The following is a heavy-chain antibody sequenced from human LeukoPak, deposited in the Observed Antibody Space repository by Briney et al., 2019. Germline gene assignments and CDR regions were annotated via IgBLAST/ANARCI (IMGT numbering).Heavy chain of an antibody. CDR3: AKSIHPGNYVTAIYYFDY. D-gene: IGHD2-21*02. V-gene: IGHV3-11*01. CDR1: GFTFSNSY. Sequence: PGGSLRLSCAASGFTFSNSYMSWIRQAPGKGLEWISYISSSSGTIIHYADSVKGRFTISRDNAKNSLYLQMNSLRAEDTAVYYCAKSIHPGNYVTAIYYFDYWGQGTLVTVSS. J-gene: IGHJ4*02. CDR2: ISSSSGTII.